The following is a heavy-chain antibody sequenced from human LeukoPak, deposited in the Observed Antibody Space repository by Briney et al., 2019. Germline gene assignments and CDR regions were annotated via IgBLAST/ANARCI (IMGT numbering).Heavy chain of an antibody. D-gene: IGHD3-16*02. CDR1: GFTFSSYW. CDR3: ASPLWGTYRYEAFDI. Sequence: GESLRLSCAASGFTFSSYWMSWVRQAPGKGLEWVANIKQDGSEKYYVDSVKGRFTISRGNAKNSLFLQMNSLRAEDTAVYYCASPLWGTYRYEAFDIWGQGTMVTVSS. V-gene: IGHV3-7*01. J-gene: IGHJ3*02. CDR2: IKQDGSEK.